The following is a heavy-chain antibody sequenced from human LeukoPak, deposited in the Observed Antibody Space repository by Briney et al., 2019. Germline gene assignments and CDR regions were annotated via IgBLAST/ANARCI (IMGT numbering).Heavy chain of an antibody. CDR3: ARHSIVVVPAAAFDY. Sequence: SETLSLTCTVSGGSISSSSYYWGWIRQPPGRGLEWIGSIYYSGSTYYNPSLKIRVTISVDTSKNQFSLKLSSVTAADTAVYYCARHSIVVVPAAAFDYWGQGTLVTVSS. J-gene: IGHJ4*02. V-gene: IGHV4-39*01. D-gene: IGHD2-2*01. CDR1: GGSISSSSYY. CDR2: IYYSGST.